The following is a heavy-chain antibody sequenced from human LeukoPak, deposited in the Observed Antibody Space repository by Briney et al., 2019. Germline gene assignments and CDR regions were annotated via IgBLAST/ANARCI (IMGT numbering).Heavy chain of an antibody. CDR2: IIPIFGTA. Sequence: ASVKVSCTASGGTFSSYAISWVRQAPGQGLEWMGGIIPIFGTANYAQKFQGRVTITADESTSTAYMELSSLRSEDTAVYYCARTDILTGYYHFDYWGQGTLVTVSS. D-gene: IGHD3-9*01. V-gene: IGHV1-69*13. J-gene: IGHJ4*02. CDR3: ARTDILTGYYHFDY. CDR1: GGTFSSYA.